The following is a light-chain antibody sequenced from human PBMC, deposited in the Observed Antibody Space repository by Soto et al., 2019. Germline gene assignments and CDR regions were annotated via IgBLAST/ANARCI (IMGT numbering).Light chain of an antibody. J-gene: IGKJ1*01. CDR3: MQGTLWPWT. CDR1: QSLVYSDGNTY. Sequence: DVVMTQSPLSLPVTLGQPASISCRSSQSLVYSDGNTYLTWFQQRPAQSPRRLIYEVSNRDSGVPDRFSGSGSGTDFTLKISGVEAEDVGVYYCMQGTLWPWTFGQGTKVEIK. V-gene: IGKV2-30*01. CDR2: EVS.